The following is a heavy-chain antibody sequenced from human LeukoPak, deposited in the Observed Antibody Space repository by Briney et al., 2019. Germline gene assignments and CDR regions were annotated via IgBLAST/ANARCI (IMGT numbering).Heavy chain of an antibody. CDR1: GFTFSGSA. CDR3: TRLVGDSSGYYGDY. J-gene: IGHJ4*02. V-gene: IGHV3-73*01. D-gene: IGHD3-22*01. CDR2: IRSKANSYAT. Sequence: GGSLTLSCAASGFTFSGSAMHWVRQASGKGLEWVGRIRSKANSYATAYAASVKGRFTISRDDSKNTAYLQMNSLKTEDTAVYYCTRLVGDSSGYYGDYWGQGALVTVSS.